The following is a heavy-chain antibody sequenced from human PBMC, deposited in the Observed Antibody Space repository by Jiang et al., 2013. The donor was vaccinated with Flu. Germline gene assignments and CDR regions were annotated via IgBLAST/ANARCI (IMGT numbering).Heavy chain of an antibody. CDR1: GDSISRTNW. V-gene: IGHV4-4*02. CDR3: ATWGDSDDC. D-gene: IGHD2-21*02. Sequence: GSGLVKPSGTLSLTCAVSGDSISRTNWWSWVRQPPGKGLEWIGEIFHSGSTNYNPSLKSRVTISVDKSKNQFSLKLTSVTAADTAIYYCATWGDSDDCWGQGTLVTVSS. CDR2: IFHSGST. J-gene: IGHJ4*02.